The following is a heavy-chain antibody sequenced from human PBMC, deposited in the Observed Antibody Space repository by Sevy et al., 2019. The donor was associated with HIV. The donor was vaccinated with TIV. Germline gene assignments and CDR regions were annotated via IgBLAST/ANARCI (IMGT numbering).Heavy chain of an antibody. J-gene: IGHJ3*02. CDR3: AREYTGYPFDI. D-gene: IGHD3-9*01. Sequence: SETLSLTCTVSGGSITNYYWGWIRQPAGKGLEWIGRIYSSGNTTYNPSFKSRVTMSADTSKNQVSLILSSVTAADTAVYYCAREYTGYPFDIWGQRTMVTVSS. CDR1: GGSITNYY. V-gene: IGHV4-4*07. CDR2: IYSSGNT.